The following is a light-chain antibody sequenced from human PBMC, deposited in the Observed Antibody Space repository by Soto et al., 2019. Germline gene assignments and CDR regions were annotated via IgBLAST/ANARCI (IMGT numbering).Light chain of an antibody. CDR3: QQYYSTPLT. CDR1: QSFLYSSNNKNY. J-gene: IGKJ4*01. Sequence: DIVMTQSPDSLAVSLCERATINCKSSQSFLYSSNNKNYLAWYQQKPGQPPKLLIYWASTRESGVPDRFSGSGSGTDFTLTISSLQAEDVAVYYCQQYYSTPLTCGGGTKVDI. V-gene: IGKV4-1*01. CDR2: WAS.